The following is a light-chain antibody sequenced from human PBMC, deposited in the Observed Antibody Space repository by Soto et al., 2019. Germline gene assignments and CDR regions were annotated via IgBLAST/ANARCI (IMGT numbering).Light chain of an antibody. Sequence: QSVLTQPPSVSAATGQKVTISCSGSSSNIGRYYVSWYQQLPGTAPRLLIYDNNQRPSGIPDRFSGSRSGTSATLVITGLQTGDEADYYCATCDFSLSAGHWVFGGGTKLTDL. J-gene: IGLJ3*02. CDR2: DNN. CDR3: ATCDFSLSAGHWV. V-gene: IGLV1-51*01. CDR1: SSNIGRYY.